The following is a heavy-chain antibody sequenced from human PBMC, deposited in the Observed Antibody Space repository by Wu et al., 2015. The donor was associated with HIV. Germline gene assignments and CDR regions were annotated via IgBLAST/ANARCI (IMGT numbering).Heavy chain of an antibody. Sequence: QVQLVQSGAEVKKPGASIKVSCKASGYTFSSYDINWVRQATGQGLEWMGWMNPKTGNTGYAQKFQGRVTMTRNTSIRTAYMELSSLRSEDTAVYYCARTDIVVVPAAIKGDNWFDPWGQGTLVTVSS. J-gene: IGHJ5*02. CDR1: GYTFSSYD. CDR3: ARTDIVVVPAAIKGDNWFDP. V-gene: IGHV1-8*01. D-gene: IGHD2-2*01. CDR2: MNPKTGNT.